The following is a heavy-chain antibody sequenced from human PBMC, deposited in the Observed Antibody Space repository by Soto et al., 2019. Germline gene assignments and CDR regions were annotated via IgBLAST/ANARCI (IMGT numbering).Heavy chain of an antibody. Sequence: PSETLSLTCTVSGGSISSHYWSWIRQPPGKGLEWIGDIYSGSTDYNPSLKSRVTISVDTSKNQLSLKLSSLTAADTTVYYCAKHSGYSSNWYHFDYWGQGTLVTVS. CDR3: AKHSGYSSNWYHFDY. CDR2: IYSGST. J-gene: IGHJ4*02. CDR1: GGSISSHY. D-gene: IGHD6-13*01. V-gene: IGHV4-59*08.